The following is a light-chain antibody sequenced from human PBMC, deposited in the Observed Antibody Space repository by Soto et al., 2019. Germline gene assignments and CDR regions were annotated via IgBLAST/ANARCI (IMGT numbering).Light chain of an antibody. CDR1: SSDVGGYNY. CDR2: EVS. CDR3: SSYAGSTV. Sequence: QSALTQPPSASGSPGQSVTISCTGTSSDVGGYNYVSWYQQHPGKAPKLMIYEVSKRPSGVPDRFSGSKSGNTASLTVSGLQAEDEADYYCSSYAGSTVFGGGTKLTGL. V-gene: IGLV2-8*01. J-gene: IGLJ2*01.